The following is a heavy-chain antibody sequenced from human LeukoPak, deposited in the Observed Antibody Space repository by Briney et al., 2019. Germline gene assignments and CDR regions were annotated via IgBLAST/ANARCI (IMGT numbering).Heavy chain of an antibody. CDR1: GGSFSGYY. V-gene: IGHV4-34*01. J-gene: IGHJ5*02. CDR2: INHSGST. D-gene: IGHD6-6*01. Sequence: SETLSLTCAVYGGSFSGYYWSWIRQPPGKGLEWIGEINHSGSTNYNPSLKSRVTISVDRSKNQFSLKLSSVTAADTAVYYCARDRRVPGLIAARWSFWFDPWGQGTLVTVSS. CDR3: ARDRRVPGLIAARWSFWFDP.